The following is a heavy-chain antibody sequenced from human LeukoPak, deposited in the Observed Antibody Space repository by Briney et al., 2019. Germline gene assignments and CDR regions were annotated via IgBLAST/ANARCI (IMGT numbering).Heavy chain of an antibody. CDR2: IYHSGNT. Sequence: SETLSLTCTVSGGSITSDNYLWSWIRHLPGKGLERIGYIYHSGNTYYNPSLKSRVIMSVDASENQFSLKLSSVTAADTAVYYCAREVIAATVTDAFDIWGPGTLVTVSS. D-gene: IGHD6-13*01. CDR3: AREVIAATVTDAFDI. CDR1: GGSITSDNYL. V-gene: IGHV4-31*03. J-gene: IGHJ3*02.